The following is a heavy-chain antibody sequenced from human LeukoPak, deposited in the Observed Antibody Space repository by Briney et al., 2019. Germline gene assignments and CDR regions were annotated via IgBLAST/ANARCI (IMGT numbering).Heavy chain of an antibody. CDR1: GFIFSNYW. CDR2: INTDGSST. D-gene: IGHD6-13*01. V-gene: IGHV3-74*01. Sequence: PGGSLRLSCAGSGFIFSNYWMHWVRQAPGKGLVWVSRINTDGSSTSYADSLKGRFTISRDNAKNTLYLQMNSLRAEDTAVYYCARVVSSSWTGYYSGTDVWGQGTTVTVSS. CDR3: ARVVSSSWTGYYSGTDV. J-gene: IGHJ6*02.